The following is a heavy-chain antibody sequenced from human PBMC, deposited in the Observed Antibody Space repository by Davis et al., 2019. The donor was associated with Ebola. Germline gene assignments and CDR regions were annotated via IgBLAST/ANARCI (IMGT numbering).Heavy chain of an antibody. CDR1: GGTFSSYA. J-gene: IGHJ4*02. CDR2: IIPILGIA. V-gene: IGHV1-69*04. CDR3: AREEDTIFGVVTYALDY. D-gene: IGHD3-3*01. Sequence: SVKVSCKASGGTFSSYAISWVRQAPGQGLEWMGRIIPILGIANYAQKFQGRVTITADESTSTAYMELSSLRSEDTAVYYCAREEDTIFGVVTYALDYWGQGTLVTVSS.